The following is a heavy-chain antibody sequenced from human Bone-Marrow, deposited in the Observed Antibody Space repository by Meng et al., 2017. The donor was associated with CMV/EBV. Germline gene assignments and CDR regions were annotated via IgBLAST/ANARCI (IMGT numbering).Heavy chain of an antibody. V-gene: IGHV3-23*01. CDR2: ISDSGGST. CDR1: GSTFSSYA. D-gene: IGHD2-2*01. Sequence: GESLKISCAASGSTFSSYAMSWVRQAPGKGLEWVSSISDSGGSTYYADSVKGRFTISRDNSKNTLYLQMNSLRAEDTAVYYCAKEVYCSSTSCYVVGPIDYWGQGTLVTVSS. J-gene: IGHJ4*02. CDR3: AKEVYCSSTSCYVVGPIDY.